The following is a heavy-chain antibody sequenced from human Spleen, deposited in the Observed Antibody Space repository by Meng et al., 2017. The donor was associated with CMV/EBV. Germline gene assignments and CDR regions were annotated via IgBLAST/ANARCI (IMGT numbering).Heavy chain of an antibody. CDR1: GGAISSYY. CDR2: IYTSGST. Sequence: QVLLQGSGQGLVKPSETLSLTCTVSGGAISSYYWSWKRQAAGKGREWIGRIYTSGSTNYNPSLKSRVTMSVDTSKNQFSLKLSSVTAADTAVYYCASSTFYDYFDYWGQGTLVTVSS. CDR3: ASSTFYDYFDY. V-gene: IGHV4-4*07. D-gene: IGHD2/OR15-2a*01. J-gene: IGHJ4*02.